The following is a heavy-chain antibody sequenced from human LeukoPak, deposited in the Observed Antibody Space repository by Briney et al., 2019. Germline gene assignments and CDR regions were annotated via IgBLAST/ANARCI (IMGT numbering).Heavy chain of an antibody. CDR1: SGSFSGYY. V-gene: IGHV4-34*01. J-gene: IGHJ6*02. CDR2: INHSGST. CDR3: ARSYYYGSGTPRRGYGMDV. Sequence: SETLSLTCAVYSGSFSGYYWSWIRQPPGKGLEWIGEINHSGSTNYNPSLKSRVTISVDTSKNQFSLKLSSVTAADTAVYYCARSYYYGSGTPRRGYGMDVWGQGTTVTVSS. D-gene: IGHD3-10*01.